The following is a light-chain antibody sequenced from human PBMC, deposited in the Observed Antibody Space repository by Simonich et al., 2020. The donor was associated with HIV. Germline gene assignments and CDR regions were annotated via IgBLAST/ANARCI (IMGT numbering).Light chain of an antibody. CDR1: QSVAIN. Sequence: EIVMTQSPATLSVSPGERATLSCRTSQSVAINLAWYQQKPGQAPRLLIYGASSRATGIPARFSGSGFGTQFTLTISSMQSEDFAVYYCQQYNNWPLGFGPGTKVDIK. J-gene: IGKJ3*01. CDR3: QQYNNWPLG. CDR2: GAS. V-gene: IGKV3-15*01.